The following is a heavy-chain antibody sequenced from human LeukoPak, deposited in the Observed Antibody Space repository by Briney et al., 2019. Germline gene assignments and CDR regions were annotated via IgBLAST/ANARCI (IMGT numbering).Heavy chain of an antibody. D-gene: IGHD3-22*01. CDR2: IVVGSGNT. Sequence: SVKVSCKASGFTFTSSAMQWVRQARGQRLEWIGWIVVGSGNTNYAQKFQERVTITRDMSTSTAYMELSSLRSEDTAVYYCAAAGSHYYDSSGPSPRDAFDIWGQGTMVTVSS. CDR3: AAAGSHYYDSSGPSPRDAFDI. J-gene: IGHJ3*02. V-gene: IGHV1-58*02. CDR1: GFTFTSSA.